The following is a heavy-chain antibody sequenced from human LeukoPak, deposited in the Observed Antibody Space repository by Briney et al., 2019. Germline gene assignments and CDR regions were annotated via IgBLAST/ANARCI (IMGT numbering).Heavy chain of an antibody. CDR2: ISSSSSTI. J-gene: IGHJ3*02. D-gene: IGHD3-9*01. CDR3: SLLYFDWFLYRVDDAFDI. CDR1: GGTFSSYN. V-gene: IGHV3-48*02. Sequence: PGGSLRLSCAASGGTFSSYNMNWVRQAPGKGLEWVSYISSSSSTIYYAASVKGRFTISRDNAKNSLYMQMNSLSDDLSAVDTSSLLYFDWFLYRVDDAFDIWGQGTMVTVSS.